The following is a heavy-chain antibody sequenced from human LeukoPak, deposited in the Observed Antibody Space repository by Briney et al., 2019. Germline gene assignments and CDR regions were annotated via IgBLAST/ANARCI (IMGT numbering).Heavy chain of an antibody. CDR1: GFTFSSYW. CDR3: VRSNGYCSSTSCYYFYMDV. CDR2: IKQDGSEN. J-gene: IGHJ6*03. D-gene: IGHD2-2*03. Sequence: GSLRLSCAASGFTFSSYWMSWVRQAPGKGLEWVANIKQDGSENYYVDSVKGRFTISRDNAKNSLSLQMNSLRAEDTAVYYCVRSNGYCSSTSCYYFYMDVWGKGTTVTVSS. V-gene: IGHV3-7*01.